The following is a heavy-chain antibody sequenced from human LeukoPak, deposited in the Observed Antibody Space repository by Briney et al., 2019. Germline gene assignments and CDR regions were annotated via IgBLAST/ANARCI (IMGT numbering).Heavy chain of an antibody. V-gene: IGHV4-34*01. CDR1: GGSFSGYY. CDR3: ARFGIRWFGELGDAFDI. CDR2: INHSGST. D-gene: IGHD3-10*01. Sequence: SETLSLTCAVYGGSFSGYYWSWIRQPPGKGLEWIGEINHSGSTNYNPSLKSRVTISVDTSKNQFSLKLSSVTAADTAVYYCARFGIRWFGELGDAFDIWGQGTMVTVSS. J-gene: IGHJ3*02.